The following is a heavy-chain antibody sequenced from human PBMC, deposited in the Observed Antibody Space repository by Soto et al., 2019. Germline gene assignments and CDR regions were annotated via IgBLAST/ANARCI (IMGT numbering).Heavy chain of an antibody. V-gene: IGHV4-39*02. D-gene: IGHD1-20*01. CDR3: ARLEDNWKGLHFDY. Sequence: LQLQETGPGLVQPSETLSLNCTVSGGSISSSSCYWGWIRKPPGKGLEWVGSIYYRGSTYYNPSLKSRVTISVDTSNNHFSLKLSSVTAANTAVYYCARLEDNWKGLHFDYWGQGTLVTVSS. CDR1: GGSISSSSCY. J-gene: IGHJ4*02. CDR2: IYYRGST.